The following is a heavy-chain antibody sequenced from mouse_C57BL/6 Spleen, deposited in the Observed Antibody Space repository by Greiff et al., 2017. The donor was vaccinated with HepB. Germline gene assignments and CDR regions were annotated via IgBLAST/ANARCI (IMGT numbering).Heavy chain of an antibody. V-gene: IGHV5-4*03. CDR2: ISDGGSYT. Sequence: EVKLVESGGGLVKPGGSLKLSCAASGFTFSSYAMSWVRQTPEKRLEWVATISDGGSYTYYPDNVKGRFTISRDNARNNLYLQMSHLKSEDTAMYYCAQEKYYGSGSHWYSAVWGTGTTLTVSS. J-gene: IGHJ1*03. CDR3: AQEKYYGSGSHWYSAV. CDR1: GFTFSSYA. D-gene: IGHD1-1*01.